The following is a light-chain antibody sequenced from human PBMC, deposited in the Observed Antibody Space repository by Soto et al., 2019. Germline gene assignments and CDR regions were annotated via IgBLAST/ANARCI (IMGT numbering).Light chain of an antibody. Sequence: QSALTQPASVSGSPGQSITISCTGTSSDVGGYNYVSWYQQHPGKAPKLIIYEVTNRPSGVSNRFSGSKSGNTASLTISGLQAEDEADYYCTSYTTTSSWVFSGGTKLTVL. CDR1: SSDVGGYNY. J-gene: IGLJ3*02. V-gene: IGLV2-14*01. CDR3: TSYTTTSSWV. CDR2: EVT.